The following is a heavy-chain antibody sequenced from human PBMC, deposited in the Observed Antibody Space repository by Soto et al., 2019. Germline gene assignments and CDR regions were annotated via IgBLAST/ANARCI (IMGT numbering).Heavy chain of an antibody. CDR2: IYRDWNS. CDR1: GDSIDSPNW. J-gene: IGHJ4*02. V-gene: IGHV4-4*02. CDR3: ARGRGIAAAGV. Sequence: QVQLQESGPGLVTPSGTLSLSCAVSGDSIDSPNWWVWVRQPPGKGLDWIGEIYRDWNSNYNPASKCRVTLSINKSKNQFYLKLTSVTAADTAVYFCARGRGIAAAGVWGQGTLVTVSS. D-gene: IGHD6-13*01.